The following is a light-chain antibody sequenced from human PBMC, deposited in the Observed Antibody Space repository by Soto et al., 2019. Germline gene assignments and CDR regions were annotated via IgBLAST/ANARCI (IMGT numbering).Light chain of an antibody. CDR2: EGS. V-gene: IGLV2-23*01. Sequence: QLVLTQPASVSGSPGQSITISCTGTSSDVGSYNLVSWYQQHPGKAPKLMIYEGSKRPSGVSNRFSGSKSGNTASLTISGLQAEDEADYYCCSYAGSLVVFGGGTKLTVL. CDR1: SSDVGSYNL. J-gene: IGLJ2*01. CDR3: CSYAGSLVV.